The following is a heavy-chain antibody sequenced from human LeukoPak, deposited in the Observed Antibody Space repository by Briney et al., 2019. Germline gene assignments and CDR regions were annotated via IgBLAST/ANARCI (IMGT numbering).Heavy chain of an antibody. CDR3: ARDLALYYYDSSGSEGAFDI. CDR1: GGSFSGYY. Sequence: PSETLSLTCAVYGGSFSGYYWSWIRQPPGKGLEWIGEINHSGSTNYNPSLKSRVTISVDTSKNQFSLKLSSVTAADTAVYYCARDLALYYYDSSGSEGAFDIWGQGTMVTVSS. V-gene: IGHV4-34*01. CDR2: INHSGST. D-gene: IGHD3-22*01. J-gene: IGHJ3*02.